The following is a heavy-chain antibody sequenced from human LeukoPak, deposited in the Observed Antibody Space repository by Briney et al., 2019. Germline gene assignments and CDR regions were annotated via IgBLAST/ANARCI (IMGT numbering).Heavy chain of an antibody. CDR3: ARHPTISNHYDILTGPTWNYYYYGMDV. CDR2: IDPSDSYT. CDR1: GYSFTSYW. Sequence: GESLKISCKGSGYSFTSYWISWVRQMPGKGLEWMGRIDPSDSYTNYSPSFQGHVTISADKSISTAYLQWSSLKASDTAMYYCARHPTISNHYDILTGPTWNYYYYGMDVWGKGTTVTVSS. J-gene: IGHJ6*04. D-gene: IGHD3-9*01. V-gene: IGHV5-10-1*01.